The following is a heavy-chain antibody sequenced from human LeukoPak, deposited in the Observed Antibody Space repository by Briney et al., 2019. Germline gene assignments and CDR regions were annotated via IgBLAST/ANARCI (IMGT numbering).Heavy chain of an antibody. CDR2: IYYSGNT. Sequence: SQTLSLTCTVSGGSIISGGYYWSWIRQHPGKGLEWIGYIYYSGNTYYNPSLESRITISVVTSKNQFSLKLNSVTAADTAVYYCARGWNYTAIDYWGQGTLVTVSS. J-gene: IGHJ4*02. CDR1: GGSIISGGYY. D-gene: IGHD1-7*01. V-gene: IGHV4-31*03. CDR3: ARGWNYTAIDY.